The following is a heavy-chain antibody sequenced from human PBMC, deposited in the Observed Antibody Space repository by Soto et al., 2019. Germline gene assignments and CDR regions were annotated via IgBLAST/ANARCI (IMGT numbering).Heavy chain of an antibody. CDR3: ARGFTIFEVVTSNWFDP. Sequence: PGGSLRLSCAASGFTFSNYAMHWVRRAPGKGLEWVAVISYDGSNKYYADSVNGRFTISRDNSRNTLYLQMSSLRADDTAVYFCARGFTIFEVVTSNWFDPWGQGTLVTVPS. D-gene: IGHD3-3*01. J-gene: IGHJ5*02. CDR2: ISYDGSNK. V-gene: IGHV3-30-3*01. CDR1: GFTFSNYA.